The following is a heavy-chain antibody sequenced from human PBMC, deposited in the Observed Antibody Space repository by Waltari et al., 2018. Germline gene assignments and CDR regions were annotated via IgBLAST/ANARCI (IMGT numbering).Heavy chain of an antibody. J-gene: IGHJ5*02. D-gene: IGHD6-25*01. Sequence: QVQLVQSGAEVKKPGASVKVSCKASGYTFTGYYMHWVRQAPGQGLEWRGWSNPNNGGTNDAQKCQGRVTMTGETYISTAYMELRRLGSDDTAVYYCARDRAAGWFDPWGQGTLVTVSS. CDR1: GYTFTGYY. V-gene: IGHV1-2*02. CDR3: ARDRAAGWFDP. CDR2: SNPNNGGT.